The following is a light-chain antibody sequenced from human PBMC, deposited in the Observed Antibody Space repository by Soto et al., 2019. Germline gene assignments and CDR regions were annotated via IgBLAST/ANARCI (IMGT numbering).Light chain of an antibody. J-gene: IGLJ3*02. CDR2: GDN. V-gene: IGLV1-44*01. CDR1: SSNIGSDY. Sequence: QSVLTQPPSASGTPGQRVTISCSGTSSNIGSDYVSWYQQLPGTAPKVLIYGDNERPSGVPDRFSGSKSGTSASLAISGLQSEDEADYYCATWDDSLNGWVFGGGTKVTVL. CDR3: ATWDDSLNGWV.